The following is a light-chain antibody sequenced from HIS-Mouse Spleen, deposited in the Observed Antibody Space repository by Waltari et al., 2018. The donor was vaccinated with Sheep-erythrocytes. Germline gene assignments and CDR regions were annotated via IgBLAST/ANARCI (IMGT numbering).Light chain of an antibody. J-gene: IGLJ2*01. CDR3: QAWDSSTVV. Sequence: SYELTQPPSVSVSPGQTASITCSGDNLGDKYACWYQQKPGQSPVLVIYQASKRPSGIPERFSGSNCGNTATLTISGTQAMDEADYYCQAWDSSTVVFGGGTKLTVL. V-gene: IGLV3-1*01. CDR2: QAS. CDR1: NLGDKY.